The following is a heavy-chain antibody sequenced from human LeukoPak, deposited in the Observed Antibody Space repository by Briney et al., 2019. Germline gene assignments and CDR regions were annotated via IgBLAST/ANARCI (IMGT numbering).Heavy chain of an antibody. CDR2: IYYSGST. CDR3: ARRGWYFDF. D-gene: IGHD3-10*01. Sequence: PSETLSLTCTVSGGSISSYYWSWIRQPPGKGLEWIGYIYYSGSTNYNPSLKSRVTISVDTPKNQFSLKLSSVTAADTAVYYCARRGWYFDFWGRGTLVTVSS. J-gene: IGHJ4*02. V-gene: IGHV4-59*01. CDR1: GGSISSYY.